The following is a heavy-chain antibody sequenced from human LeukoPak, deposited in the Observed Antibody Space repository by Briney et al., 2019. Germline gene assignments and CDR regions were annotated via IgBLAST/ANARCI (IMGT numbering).Heavy chain of an antibody. J-gene: IGHJ4*02. D-gene: IGHD6-6*01. CDR1: GFTFDDYG. CDR3: ARDPLQYSSSSLFDY. Sequence: GRSLRLSCAASGFTFDDYGMHWVRQAPGKGLEWVSGISWNSGSIGYADSVRGRFTISRDNAKNSLYLQMNSLRAEDTALYYCARDPLQYSSSSLFDYWGQGTLVTVSS. V-gene: IGHV3-9*01. CDR2: ISWNSGSI.